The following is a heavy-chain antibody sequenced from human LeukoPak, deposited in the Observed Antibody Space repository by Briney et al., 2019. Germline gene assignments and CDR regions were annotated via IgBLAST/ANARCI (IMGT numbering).Heavy chain of an antibody. CDR3: ARGHYPGSPS. CDR2: ISSSGSTI. V-gene: IGHV3-48*03. D-gene: IGHD3-10*01. Sequence: AGGSLRLSCAASGFTFSSYEMNWVRQAPGKGLEWVSYISSSGSTIYYADSVKGRFTISRDNSKNTLYLQMSSLRAEDTAVYYCARGHYPGSPSWGQGTLVTVSS. CDR1: GFTFSSYE. J-gene: IGHJ5*02.